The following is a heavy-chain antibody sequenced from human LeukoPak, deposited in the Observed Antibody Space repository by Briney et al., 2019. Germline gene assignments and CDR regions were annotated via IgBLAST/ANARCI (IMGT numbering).Heavy chain of an antibody. CDR3: ARDMTSSSSGYFDY. Sequence: PGGSLRLSCAASGFTFSSYSMNWVRQAPGKGLEWVSSISSSSSYIYYADSVKGRFTISRDNAKNSLYLQMNSLRAEDTAVYYCARDMTSSSSGYFDYRGQGTLVTVSS. J-gene: IGHJ4*02. CDR1: GFTFSSYS. D-gene: IGHD6-6*01. V-gene: IGHV3-21*01. CDR2: ISSSSSYI.